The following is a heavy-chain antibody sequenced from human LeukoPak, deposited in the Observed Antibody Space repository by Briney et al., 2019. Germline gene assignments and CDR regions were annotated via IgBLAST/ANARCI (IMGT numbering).Heavy chain of an antibody. CDR1: GYAFSAYY. CDR2: LNPQTGDT. Sequence: GASVKVSCKASGYAFSAYYMHWVRQAPGQGLGWMGWLNPQTGDTHFAQKFQGRVTFTRDTSICTAYLAMSRLRSDDTAVFYCARGSRYHDWLSPLDSWGQGTLVTVSS. J-gene: IGHJ4*02. D-gene: IGHD3-9*01. V-gene: IGHV1-2*02. CDR3: ARGSRYHDWLSPLDS.